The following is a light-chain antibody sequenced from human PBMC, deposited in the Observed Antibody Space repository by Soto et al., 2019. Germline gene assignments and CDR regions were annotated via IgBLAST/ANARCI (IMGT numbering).Light chain of an antibody. CDR3: QQYYSPPRT. Sequence: EVVLTQSPVTLSLSPGERATLSCRASQGIGSTLAWYRQQPGQAPGLLIYDSYIRATGVPARFSGTRSGTEFTLTISSLQAEDVAVYYCQQYYSPPRTFGHGTKVDIK. J-gene: IGKJ1*01. CDR1: QGIGST. CDR2: DSY. V-gene: IGKV3-15*01.